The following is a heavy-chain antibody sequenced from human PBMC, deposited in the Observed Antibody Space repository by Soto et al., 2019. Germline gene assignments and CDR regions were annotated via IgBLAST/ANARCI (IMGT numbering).Heavy chain of an antibody. J-gene: IGHJ4*02. D-gene: IGHD6-13*01. V-gene: IGHV1-18*01. Sequence: QVQLVQSGAEVKKPGASVKVSCKASGYTFTSYGISWVRQAPGQGLEWMGWISAYNGNTNYAQKLQGRVTMTTDTSTRAAYRELRSLRSDDTAVYYCARESSSSCHDYWGQGTLVTVSS. CDR3: ARESSSSCHDY. CDR2: ISAYNGNT. CDR1: GYTFTSYG.